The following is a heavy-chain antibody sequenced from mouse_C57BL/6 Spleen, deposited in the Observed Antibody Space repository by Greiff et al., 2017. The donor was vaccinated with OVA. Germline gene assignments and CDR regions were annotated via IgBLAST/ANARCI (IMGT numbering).Heavy chain of an antibody. D-gene: IGHD2-4*01. CDR2: INPSSGYT. V-gene: IGHV1-4*01. Sequence: LVESGAELARPGASVKMSCKASGYTFTSYTMHWVKQRPGQGLEWIGYINPSSGYTKYNQKFKDKATLTADKSSSTAYMQLSSLTSEDSAVYYCARSNDYDVPYAMDYWGQGTSVTVSS. CDR1: GYTFTSYT. J-gene: IGHJ4*01. CDR3: ARSNDYDVPYAMDY.